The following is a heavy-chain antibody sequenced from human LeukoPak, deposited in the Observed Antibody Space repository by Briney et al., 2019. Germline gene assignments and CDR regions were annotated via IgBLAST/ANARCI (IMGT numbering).Heavy chain of an antibody. J-gene: IGHJ6*03. CDR2: IYTSGTT. CDR3: VRDTRYDMDV. V-gene: IGHV4-61*02. Sequence: SETLSLTCSVSGHSISSASYYWSWIHQPAGKGLEWVGRIYTSGTTTYNPSLKSRVTISVDTSKNQFSLKLNSVTAADTAVYYCVRDTRYDMDVWGKGTTVTVSS. CDR1: GHSISSASYY.